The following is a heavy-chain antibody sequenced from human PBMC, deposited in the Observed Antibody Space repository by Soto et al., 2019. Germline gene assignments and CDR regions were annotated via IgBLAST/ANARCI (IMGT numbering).Heavy chain of an antibody. J-gene: IGHJ4*02. CDR3: ARGRASGSYYLLDY. V-gene: IGHV1-8*01. D-gene: IGHD3-10*01. CDR1: GNTFTSYD. CDR2: INPNSGNI. Sequence: SVKVSCKASGNTFTSYDINWVRQATGHGLEWMGWINPNSGNIGYAQKFQGRVTMTRDTAIRTAYMEVSRLRSDDTAVYYCARGRASGSYYLLDYWGQGTLVTAPQ.